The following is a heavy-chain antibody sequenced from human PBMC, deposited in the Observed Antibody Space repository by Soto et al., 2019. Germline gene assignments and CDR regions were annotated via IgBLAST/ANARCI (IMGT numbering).Heavy chain of an antibody. V-gene: IGHV4-59*08. D-gene: IGHD2-2*01. J-gene: IGHJ4*02. Sequence: PSETLSLTCTVSGGSISSDYWSWIRQPPGKGLEWIGYIYYSGSTYYNPSLKSRVTISVDTSKNQFSLKLSSVTAADTAVYYCGRQESDRYQRPFDDRGQGILVTVSS. CDR2: IYYSGST. CDR1: GGSISSDY. CDR3: GRQESDRYQRPFDD.